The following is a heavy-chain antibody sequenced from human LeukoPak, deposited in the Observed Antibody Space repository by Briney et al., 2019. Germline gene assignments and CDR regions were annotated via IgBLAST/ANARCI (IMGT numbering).Heavy chain of an antibody. CDR3: ARVSSAADGYYYYYYMDV. CDR1: GGSISSYY. CDR2: IYYSGST. Sequence: PSETLSLTCTVSGGSISSYYWSWIRQPPGKGLEWIGYIYYSGSTNYNPSLKSRVTISVDTSKNQFSLKLNSVTAADTAAYYCARVSSAADGYYYYYYMDVWGKGTTVTVSS. D-gene: IGHD5-24*01. J-gene: IGHJ6*03. V-gene: IGHV4-59*01.